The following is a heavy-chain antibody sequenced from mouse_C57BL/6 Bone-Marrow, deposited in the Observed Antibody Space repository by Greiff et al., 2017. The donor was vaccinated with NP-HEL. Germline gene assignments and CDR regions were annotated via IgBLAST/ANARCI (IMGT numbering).Heavy chain of an antibody. CDR2: IHPNSGST. CDR1: GYTFTSYW. J-gene: IGHJ3*01. V-gene: IGHV1-64*01. D-gene: IGHD1-1*01. CDR3: ARPYYYGSSYEFAY. Sequence: QVQLQQSGAELVKPGASVKLSCKASGYTFTSYWMHWVKQRPGQGLEWIGMIHPNSGSTNYNEKFKSKATLTVDKSSSTAYMQLSSLTSEDSAVYYCARPYYYGSSYEFAYWGQGTLVTVSA.